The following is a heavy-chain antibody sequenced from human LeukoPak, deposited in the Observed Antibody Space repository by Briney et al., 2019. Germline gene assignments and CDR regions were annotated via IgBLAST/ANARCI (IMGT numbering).Heavy chain of an antibody. V-gene: IGHV3-30*02. CDR1: GFTFSSYG. J-gene: IGHJ3*02. D-gene: IGHD6-6*01. CDR2: IRYDGSNK. Sequence: GGSLRLSCAASGFTFSSYGMHWVRQAPGKGLEWVAFIRYDGSNKYYADSVKGRFTISRDNSKNTLYLQMNSLRAEDTAVYYCAKESVYSSSSSRGRYAFDIWGQGTMVTVSS. CDR3: AKESVYSSSSSRGRYAFDI.